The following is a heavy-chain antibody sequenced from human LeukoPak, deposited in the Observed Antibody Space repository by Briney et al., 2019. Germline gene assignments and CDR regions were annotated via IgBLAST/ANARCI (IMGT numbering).Heavy chain of an antibody. D-gene: IGHD3/OR15-3a*01. J-gene: IGHJ4*02. Sequence: PSETLSLTCTVSGVSISGSNSYWGWIRQPPGKGLEWIGSIYYSGNTYYNASLKSQVSISIDTSKNQFSLKLTSVTAADTAVYYCARQTGSGLFILPGGQGTLVTVSS. V-gene: IGHV4-39*01. CDR3: ARQTGSGLFILP. CDR1: GVSISGSNSY. CDR2: IYYSGNT.